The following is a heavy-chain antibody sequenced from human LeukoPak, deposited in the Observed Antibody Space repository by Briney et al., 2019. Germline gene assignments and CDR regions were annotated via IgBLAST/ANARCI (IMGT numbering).Heavy chain of an antibody. Sequence: PGRSLRLSCAASGFTFDDYAMHWVRQAPGKGLEWVSGISWNSGSIGYADSVKGRFTISRDNAKNSLYLQMNSLRAEDMALCYCAKGITFGGVIVPMAFDYWGQGTLVTVSS. CDR3: AKGITFGGVIVPMAFDY. J-gene: IGHJ4*02. V-gene: IGHV3-9*03. CDR1: GFTFDDYA. D-gene: IGHD3-16*02. CDR2: ISWNSGSI.